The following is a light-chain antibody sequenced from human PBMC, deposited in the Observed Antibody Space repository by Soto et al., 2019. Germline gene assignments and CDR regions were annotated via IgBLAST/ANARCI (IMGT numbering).Light chain of an antibody. CDR1: QSISSW. CDR2: KAS. Sequence: DIQMTQSPSTLSASVGDRFTITCRASQSISSWLAWYQQKPGKAPKLLIYKASRLHSGVSSRFSGSESGTEFPLTISSLQPDDFATYYCQQYSGDSRTFGQGTKVDTK. J-gene: IGKJ1*01. V-gene: IGKV1-5*03. CDR3: QQYSGDSRT.